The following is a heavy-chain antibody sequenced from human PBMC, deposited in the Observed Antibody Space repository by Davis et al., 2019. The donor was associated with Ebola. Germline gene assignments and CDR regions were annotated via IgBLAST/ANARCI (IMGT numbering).Heavy chain of an antibody. CDR1: GFTFSNYA. CDR3: ASPRENWNERDAFDI. D-gene: IGHD1-1*01. J-gene: IGHJ3*02. CDR2: ITGRGDYI. Sequence: GESLKISCAGSGFTFSNYAMRWVRRAPGKGLEWVAGITGRGDYIEYADSVKGRFTISRDNSNNTLYLQMNSLRVEDTARYYCASPRENWNERDAFDIWGQGTMVTVSS. V-gene: IGHV3-23*01.